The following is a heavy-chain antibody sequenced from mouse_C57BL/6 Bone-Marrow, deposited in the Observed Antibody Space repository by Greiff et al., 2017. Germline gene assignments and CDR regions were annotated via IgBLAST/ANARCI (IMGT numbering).Heavy chain of an antibody. V-gene: IGHV14-4*01. D-gene: IGHD2-1*01. CDR1: GFNIKDDY. Sequence: VHVKQSGAELVRPGASVKLSCTASGFNIKDDYMHWVKQRPEQGLEWIGWIDPENGDTEYASKFQGKATITADTSSNTAYLQLSSLTSEDTAVYYCTCNYYWYFDVWGTGTTVTVSS. J-gene: IGHJ1*03. CDR2: IDPENGDT. CDR3: TCNYYWYFDV.